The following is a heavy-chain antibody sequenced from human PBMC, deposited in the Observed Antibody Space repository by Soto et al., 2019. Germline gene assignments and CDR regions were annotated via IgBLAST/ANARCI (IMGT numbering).Heavy chain of an antibody. Sequence: ASVKVSCKASGYTFSNYNINWVRQASGQGLEWMGWMNPDSGNTGYAEKFQGRVTMTRNSSISTAYVELSGLRSEDTAVYYCAREAASDPSFYYHYMDVWGKGTTVTVSS. CDR2: MNPDSGNT. CDR1: GYTFSNYN. V-gene: IGHV1-8*01. D-gene: IGHD3-10*01. J-gene: IGHJ6*03. CDR3: AREAASDPSFYYHYMDV.